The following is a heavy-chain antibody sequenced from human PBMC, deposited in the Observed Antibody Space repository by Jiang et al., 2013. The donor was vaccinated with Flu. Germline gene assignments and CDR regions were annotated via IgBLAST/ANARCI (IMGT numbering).Heavy chain of an antibody. D-gene: IGHD3-3*01. Sequence: VQLVESGGGLVQPGGSLRLSCAASGFTFSSYEMNWVRQAPGKGLEWVSYISSSGSTIYYADSVKGRFTISRDNAKNSLYLQMNSLRAEDTAVYYCARGSQYYDFWSGYPYNWFDPWGQGTLVTVSS. V-gene: IGHV3-48*03. CDR2: ISSSGSTI. J-gene: IGHJ5*02. CDR1: GFTFSSYE. CDR3: ARGSQYYDFWSGYPYNWFDP.